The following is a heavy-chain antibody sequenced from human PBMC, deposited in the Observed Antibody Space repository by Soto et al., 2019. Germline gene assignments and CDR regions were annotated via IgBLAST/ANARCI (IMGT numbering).Heavy chain of an antibody. J-gene: IGHJ2*01. CDR3: ARVQTATTAGYFDL. CDR2: LYSGGNT. D-gene: IGHD1-1*01. Sequence: EVQLVESGGGLVQPGGSLRLSCAASEFTVSTNYMSWVRQAPGKGLEWVSILYSGGNTYYADSVKGRFTISRDNSKNTLYLQMNSLRAGDTAMYYGARVQTATTAGYFDLWGRGTRVTVSS. V-gene: IGHV3-66*01. CDR1: EFTVSTNY.